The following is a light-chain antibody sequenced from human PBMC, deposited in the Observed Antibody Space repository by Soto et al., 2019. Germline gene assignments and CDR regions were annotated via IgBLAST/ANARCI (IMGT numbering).Light chain of an antibody. Sequence: SYELTQPPSVSVAPGKTARITCGGNNIGSKSVHWYPQKPGQAPVLVIYYDSDRPSGIPERFSGSNSGNTATLTISRVEAGDEADYYCQVWDSSSDLVVFGGGTKLTVL. V-gene: IGLV3-21*04. CDR2: YDS. CDR1: NIGSKS. J-gene: IGLJ2*01. CDR3: QVWDSSSDLVV.